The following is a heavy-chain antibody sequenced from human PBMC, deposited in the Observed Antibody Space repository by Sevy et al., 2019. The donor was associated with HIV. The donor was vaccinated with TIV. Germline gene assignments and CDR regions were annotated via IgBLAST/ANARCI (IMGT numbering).Heavy chain of an antibody. D-gene: IGHD3-9*01. V-gene: IGHV3-23*01. Sequence: GGSLRLSCAASGFTFSSYAMSWVRQAPGKGLEWVSIISGSGSNTYYADSVMGRFTISRANSKNTLFLQMNTLRAEDTAVYYCAKAPPNYDILTTSLDCWGQGSLVTVSS. CDR3: AKAPPNYDILTTSLDC. J-gene: IGHJ4*02. CDR2: ISGSGSNT. CDR1: GFTFSSYA.